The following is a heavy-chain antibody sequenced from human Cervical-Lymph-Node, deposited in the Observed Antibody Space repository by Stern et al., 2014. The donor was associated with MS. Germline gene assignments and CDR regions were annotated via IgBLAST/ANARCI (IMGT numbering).Heavy chain of an antibody. CDR1: GYNFVGYW. CDR2: IYPDDSEI. V-gene: IGHV5-51*01. D-gene: IGHD5-18*01. J-gene: IGHJ2*01. CDR3: ARHTAGGWNFDL. Sequence: EVQLEESGAEVKKPGESLKISCKGFGYNFVGYWIGWVRQMPGKGLEWMAIIYPDDSEIRYSPSFQAQVTISADKSINTAYLQWSSLRASDTAMYYCARHTAGGWNFDLWGRGTQVTVSS.